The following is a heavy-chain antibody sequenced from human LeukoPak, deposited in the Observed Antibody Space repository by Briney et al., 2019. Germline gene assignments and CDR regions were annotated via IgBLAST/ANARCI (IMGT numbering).Heavy chain of an antibody. V-gene: IGHV4-34*01. J-gene: IGHJ6*02. CDR2: INHSGST. CDR3: ARYPPHYYYGMDV. Sequence: GSLRLSCTASGFTFSNAWMSWVRQAPGKGLEWIGEINHSGSTNYNPSLKSRVTISVDTSKNQFSLKLSSVTAADTAVYYCARYPPHYYYGMDVWGQGTTVTVSS. CDR1: GFTFSNAW.